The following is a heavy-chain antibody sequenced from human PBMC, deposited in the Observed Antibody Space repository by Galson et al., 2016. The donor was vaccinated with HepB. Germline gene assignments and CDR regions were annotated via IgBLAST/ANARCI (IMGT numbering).Heavy chain of an antibody. CDR1: GFTFDDYT. CDR2: VSWAATTI. V-gene: IGHV3-43*01. Sequence: SLRLSCAASGFTFDDYTMHWVRQAPGKGLEWVSLVSWAATTIYHADSVKGRFTISRDNSKNSLYLQMNSLTSEDTALYYCARETTIWGNGFQYWGQGTLVTVSS. D-gene: IGHD4-23*01. CDR3: ARETTIWGNGFQY. J-gene: IGHJ4*02.